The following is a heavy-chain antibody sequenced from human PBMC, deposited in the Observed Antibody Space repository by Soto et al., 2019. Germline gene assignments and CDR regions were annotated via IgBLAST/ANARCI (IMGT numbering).Heavy chain of an antibody. CDR1: GGSISSYY. CDR2: IYYSGST. D-gene: IGHD5-18*01. CDR3: AGELRGADSYGYS. J-gene: IGHJ4*02. V-gene: IGHV4-59*08. Sequence: ETLSLTCTVSGGSISSYYWSWIRQPPGKGLEWIGYIYYSGSTYYNPSLKSRVTISVDTSKNQFSLKLSSVTAADTAVYYCAGELRGADSYGYSSGQGTLVTVSS.